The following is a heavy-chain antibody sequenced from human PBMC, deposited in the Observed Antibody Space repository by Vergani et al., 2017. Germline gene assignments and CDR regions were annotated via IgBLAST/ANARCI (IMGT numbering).Heavy chain of an antibody. J-gene: IGHJ4*02. D-gene: IGHD2-15*01. Sequence: QVQLVESGGGVVQPGRSLRLSCAASGFTFSSYGMHWVRQAPGKGLEWVAVIWYDGSNKYYADSVKGRFTISRDNSKNPLYLQMNSLRAEDTAVYYCVGGYRQPDFDYWGQGTLVTVSS. CDR1: GFTFSSYG. CDR3: VGGYRQPDFDY. V-gene: IGHV3-33*01. CDR2: IWYDGSNK.